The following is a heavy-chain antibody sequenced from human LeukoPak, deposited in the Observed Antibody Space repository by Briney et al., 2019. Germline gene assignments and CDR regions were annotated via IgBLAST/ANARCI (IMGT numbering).Heavy chain of an antibody. CDR3: AKARLAYCGGDCSSAFDY. CDR1: GFTFSSYG. Sequence: PGGSLRLSCAASGFTFSSYGMHWVRQAPGKGLEWVAVISYDGSNRYYADSVKGRFTISRDNSKNTLYLQMNSLRAEDTAVYYCAKARLAYCGGDCSSAFDYWGQRTLVTVSS. V-gene: IGHV3-30*18. D-gene: IGHD2-21*02. J-gene: IGHJ4*02. CDR2: ISYDGSNR.